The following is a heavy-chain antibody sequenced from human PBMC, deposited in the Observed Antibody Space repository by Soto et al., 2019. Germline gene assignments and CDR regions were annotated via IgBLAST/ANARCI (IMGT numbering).Heavy chain of an antibody. Sequence: NPGGSLRLSCAASGFTFSSYSMNWVRQAPGKGLEWVSSISSSSSYIYYADSVKGRFTISRDNAKNSLYLQMNSLRAEDTAVYYCARDTTTDSSGYYYSPNNFDYWGQGTLVTVSS. CDR2: ISSSSSYI. CDR3: ARDTTTDSSGYYYSPNNFDY. V-gene: IGHV3-21*01. CDR1: GFTFSSYS. D-gene: IGHD3-22*01. J-gene: IGHJ4*02.